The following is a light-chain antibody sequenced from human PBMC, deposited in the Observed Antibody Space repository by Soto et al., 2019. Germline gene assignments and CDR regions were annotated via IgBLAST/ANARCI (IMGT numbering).Light chain of an antibody. Sequence: DIPMTQSPSSLSASVGDRVTITCRASQSISRYLNWYQQRPGKAPKVLIYATSSLQSGDPSRFSGSGSGTDFTLTISSLQPEDFATYYCQQSYSTPRRTFGQGTKVEIK. J-gene: IGKJ1*01. V-gene: IGKV1-39*01. CDR3: QQSYSTPRRT. CDR2: ATS. CDR1: QSISRY.